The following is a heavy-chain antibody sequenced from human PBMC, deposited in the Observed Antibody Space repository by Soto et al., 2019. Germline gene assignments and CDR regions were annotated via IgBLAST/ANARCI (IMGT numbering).Heavy chain of an antibody. D-gene: IGHD4-4*01. V-gene: IGHV3-30-3*01. CDR3: ARPLWRDDYNWGYFDL. J-gene: IGHJ2*01. Sequence: QVQLVESGGGVVQPGRSLRLSCAASGFTFSSYAMHWGRQAPGKGLEWVAVISYDGSNKYYADSVKGRFTISRDNSKNTLYLQMNSLRAADTAVYYCARPLWRDDYNWGYFDLWGRGTLVTVSS. CDR2: ISYDGSNK. CDR1: GFTFSSYA.